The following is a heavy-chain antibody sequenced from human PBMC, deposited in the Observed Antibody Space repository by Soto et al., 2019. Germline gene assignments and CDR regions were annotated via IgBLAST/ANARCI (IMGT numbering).Heavy chain of an antibody. V-gene: IGHV2-5*02. Sequence: QITLKESGPTRVKPTQTLTLTCTFSGFSLSTSGVGVGWIRQPPGKALERLALIYWDDDKRYSPSLKSRLTSTEDTSKNQVVLTMTNMDPVDTATYYCAHRAGLQGNWNGGYFDFWGQGALVTVSS. CDR1: GFSLSTSGVG. D-gene: IGHD1-1*01. CDR2: IYWDDDK. CDR3: AHRAGLQGNWNGGYFDF. J-gene: IGHJ4*02.